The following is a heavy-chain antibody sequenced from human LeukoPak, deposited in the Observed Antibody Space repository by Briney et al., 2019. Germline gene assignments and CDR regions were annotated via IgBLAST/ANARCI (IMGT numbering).Heavy chain of an antibody. J-gene: IGHJ4*02. CDR3: AREGSGSYYGSLGY. CDR1: GFTFSSYA. D-gene: IGHD1-26*01. CDR2: ISYDGSNK. Sequence: GGSLRLSCAASGFTFSSYAMHWVRQAPGKGLDWVAFISYDGSNKYYADSVKGRITISRDNSKNTLYLQMNSLRAEDTAVYYCAREGSGSYYGSLGYWGQGTLVTVSS. V-gene: IGHV3-30-3*01.